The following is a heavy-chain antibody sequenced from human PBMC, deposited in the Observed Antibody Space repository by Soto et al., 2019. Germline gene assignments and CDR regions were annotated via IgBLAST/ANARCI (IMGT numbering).Heavy chain of an antibody. CDR1: GFIFSNYW. J-gene: IGHJ4*02. CDR2: INQDGGDK. CDR3: ARVSPSAPPGY. V-gene: IGHV3-7*05. Sequence: GGSLRLSCATSGFIFSNYWLSWVRQAPGKGLEWVANINQDGGDKFYVDSVKGRFTISRDNTKNSLSLQMNSLRAEDTAVYYCARVSPSAPPGYWGQGTLVTVSS.